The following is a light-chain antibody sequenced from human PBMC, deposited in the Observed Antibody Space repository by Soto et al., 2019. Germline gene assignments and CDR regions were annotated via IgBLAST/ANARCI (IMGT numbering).Light chain of an antibody. J-gene: IGKJ1*01. CDR1: QSVSTN. Sequence: EIVMTHSPATLSVSPVERATLSFRASQSVSTNLAWYQQKPGQAPRLLIYGASTGATGIPARFSGSGSGTEFTLTISRLQSEDFAVYYCQQYNNWPRTFGQGTKVDIK. CDR3: QQYNNWPRT. CDR2: GAS. V-gene: IGKV3-15*01.